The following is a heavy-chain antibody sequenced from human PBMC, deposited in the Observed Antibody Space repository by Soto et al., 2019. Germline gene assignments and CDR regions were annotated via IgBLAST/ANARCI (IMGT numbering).Heavy chain of an antibody. CDR1: GFTFSDYY. V-gene: IGHV3-11*01. Sequence: AGGSLRLSCAASGFTFSDYYMSWIRQAPGKGLEWVSYISSSGSTIYYADSVKGRFTISRDNAKNSLYLQMNSLRAEDTAVYYCARSITGTVIYYYYYYMDVWGKGTTVTVSS. CDR3: ARSITGTVIYYYYYYMDV. D-gene: IGHD1-20*01. CDR2: ISSSGSTI. J-gene: IGHJ6*03.